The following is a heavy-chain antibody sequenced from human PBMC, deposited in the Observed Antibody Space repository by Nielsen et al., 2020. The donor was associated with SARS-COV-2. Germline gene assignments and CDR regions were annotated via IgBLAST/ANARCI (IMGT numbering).Heavy chain of an antibody. CDR2: IDPHSGGT. Sequence: ASVKVSCKASGYRFTAYSMHWVRQAPGQGPEWMGRIDPHSGGTTYAQKFQGRVTMTRDTSINTAYMELTRLRSDDTAVYYCARGDYSNPNYWGQGTLVNVPP. D-gene: IGHD4-11*01. CDR3: ARGDYSNPNY. CDR1: GYRFTAYS. V-gene: IGHV1-2*06. J-gene: IGHJ4*02.